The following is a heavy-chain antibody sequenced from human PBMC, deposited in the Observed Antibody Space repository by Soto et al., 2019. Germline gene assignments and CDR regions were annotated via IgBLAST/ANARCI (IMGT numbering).Heavy chain of an antibody. D-gene: IGHD6-13*01. V-gene: IGHV6-1*01. CDR3: ARDLGIAAASTVGLDY. CDR2: TYYRSKWYN. Sequence: SQTLSLTCAISGDSVSSNSAAWNWIRQSPSRGLEWLGRTYYRSKWYNDYAVSVKSRITINPDTSKNQFSLQLNSVTPEDTAVNFCARDLGIAAASTVGLDYWGQGTLVTVSS. CDR1: GDSVSSNSAA. J-gene: IGHJ4*02.